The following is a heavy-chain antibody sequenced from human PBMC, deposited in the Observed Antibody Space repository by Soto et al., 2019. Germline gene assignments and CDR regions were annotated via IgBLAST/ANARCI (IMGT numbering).Heavy chain of an antibody. CDR1: GFTFSDYS. CDR2: ITSTGSYI. CDR3: ARYPPYSSSCSYFDY. V-gene: IGHV3-21*01. Sequence: EVQLVESGGGLVKPGGSLRVSCAASGFTFSDYSMNWVRQAPGKGLELLSSITSTGSYIYYADSVKGRFTISRDNAGSCLFMPMQRLRAEDTAMYYCARYPPYSSSCSYFDYWGQGTLFTVSA. D-gene: IGHD6-13*01. J-gene: IGHJ4*02.